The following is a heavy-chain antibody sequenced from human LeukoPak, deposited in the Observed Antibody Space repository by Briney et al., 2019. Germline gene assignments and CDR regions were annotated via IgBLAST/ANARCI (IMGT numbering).Heavy chain of an antibody. CDR2: IKSKNAGGTT. CDR3: STERYYDEILRNDF. CDR1: GFPFDYAW. Sequence: GGSLRLSCAASGFPFDYAWMHWVRQAPGKGLERVGRIKSKNAGGTTDYAASVKGRFTISRDDSRNMVFLHMNSLKTDDTAVYYCSTERYYDEILRNDFWGQGTLVTVSS. J-gene: IGHJ4*02. D-gene: IGHD3-16*01. V-gene: IGHV3-15*05.